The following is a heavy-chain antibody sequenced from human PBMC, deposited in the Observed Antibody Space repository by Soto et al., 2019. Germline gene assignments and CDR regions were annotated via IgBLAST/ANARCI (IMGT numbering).Heavy chain of an antibody. CDR2: MNPNSGNT. V-gene: IGHV1-8*01. D-gene: IGHD2-15*01. CDR3: ARAIVVGVAAIDAFDI. CDR1: GYTFTSYD. J-gene: IGHJ3*02. Sequence: ASVKVSCKASGYTFTSYDINWVRQATGQGLEWMGWMNPNSGNTGYAQKFQGRVTMTRNTSISTAYMELSSLRSEDTAVYYCARAIVVGVAAIDAFDIWGQGTMVTVSS.